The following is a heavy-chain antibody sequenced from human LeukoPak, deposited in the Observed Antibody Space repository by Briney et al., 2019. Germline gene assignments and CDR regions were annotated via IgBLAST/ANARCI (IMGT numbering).Heavy chain of an antibody. V-gene: IGHV1-69*05. CDR3: ARGRGGAARGYYYYYYMDV. CDR2: IIPIFGTA. J-gene: IGHJ6*03. Sequence: HWASVRVSCKASGGTFSSYAISWVRQAPGQGLEWMGGIIPIFGTANYVQKFQGRVTITTDESTSTAYMELSSLRSEDTAVYYCARGRGGAARGYYYYYYMDVWGKGTTVTVSS. CDR1: GGTFSSYA. D-gene: IGHD6-6*01.